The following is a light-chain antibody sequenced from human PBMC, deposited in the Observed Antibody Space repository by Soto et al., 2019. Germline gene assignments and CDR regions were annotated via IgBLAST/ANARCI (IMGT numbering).Light chain of an antibody. Sequence: IQLTQSPSSLSASVGDRVTITCRASQGIINYLAWYQQKPGKAPKLLIYGASTLQSGVPSRFGGSGSGTDFTLTVSSLQPSDFATYYGQQLFMYPPTFGPGTKVDIK. CDR3: QQLFMYPPT. CDR2: GAS. J-gene: IGKJ3*01. CDR1: QGIINY. V-gene: IGKV1-9*01.